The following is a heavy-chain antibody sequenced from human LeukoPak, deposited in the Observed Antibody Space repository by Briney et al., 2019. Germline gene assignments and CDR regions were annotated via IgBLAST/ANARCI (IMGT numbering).Heavy chain of an antibody. J-gene: IGHJ6*02. CDR3: ASGPSRRGKPLMDV. V-gene: IGHV1-69*13. Sequence: GASAKVSCKASGGTFSSHGISWVRQAPGQGLEWMGEIIPMFETTNRAQKFQGRVTIIADGSTSTVYMELSGLRSEDTAVYFCASGPSRRGKPLMDVWGQGTTVTVSS. CDR1: GGTFSSHG. D-gene: IGHD1-14*01. CDR2: IIPMFETT.